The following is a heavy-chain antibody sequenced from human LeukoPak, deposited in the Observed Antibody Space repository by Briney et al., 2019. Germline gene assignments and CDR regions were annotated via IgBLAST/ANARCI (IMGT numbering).Heavy chain of an antibody. J-gene: IGHJ4*02. V-gene: IGHV5-51*01. CDR1: GHSISSYW. D-gene: IGHD2-21*02. Sequence: GESLKISCKGSGHSISSYWIAWVRQMPGKGLECMGIIYPGDSDTRYSPPFQGQVTISADKSMSTAYLQWRSLKASDTAMYYCARTNCGGDCYSAIDYWGQGTLVTVSS. CDR2: IYPGDSDT. CDR3: ARTNCGGDCYSAIDY.